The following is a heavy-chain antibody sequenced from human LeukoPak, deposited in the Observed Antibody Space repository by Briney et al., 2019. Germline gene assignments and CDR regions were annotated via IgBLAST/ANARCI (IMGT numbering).Heavy chain of an antibody. CDR3: ARAGSGSYSDSLDY. CDR2: INWNGGST. D-gene: IGHD1-26*01. CDR1: GFTFDDYG. J-gene: IGHJ4*02. Sequence: PGGSLRLSCAASGFTFDDYGMSWVRQAPGKGLEWVSGINWNGGSTGYADSVKGRFTISRDNAKNSLYLQMNSLRAEDTALYHCARAGSGSYSDSLDYWGQGTLVTVSS. V-gene: IGHV3-20*01.